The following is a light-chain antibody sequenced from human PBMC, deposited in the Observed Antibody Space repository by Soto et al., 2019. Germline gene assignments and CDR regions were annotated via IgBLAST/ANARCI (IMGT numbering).Light chain of an antibody. CDR1: QSVTSNY. CDR3: QHYVTSLTT. J-gene: IGKJ1*01. Sequence: EIVLTQSPGTLSLSPGERATLSCGASQSVTSNYLAWYQQKPGQAPRLLIFGASIRVTGIPDRFIGSGSGTDFTLTISRLKPEDFAVYYCQHYVTSLTTFGQGTKV. CDR2: GAS. V-gene: IGKV3-20*01.